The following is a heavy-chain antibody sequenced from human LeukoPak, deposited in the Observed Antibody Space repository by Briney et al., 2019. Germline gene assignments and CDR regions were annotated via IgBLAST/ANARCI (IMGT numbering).Heavy chain of an antibody. V-gene: IGHV3-48*04. Sequence: GGSLRLSCAASGFTFSSYAMSWVRQAPGKGLEWVSYISGSGPTIFYADSVKGRFTISRDNAKNSLYLQMNSLRAEDTAVYYCARGRSSGYFDLWGRGTQVTVSS. D-gene: IGHD3-10*01. CDR1: GFTFSSYA. J-gene: IGHJ2*01. CDR2: ISGSGPTI. CDR3: ARGRSSGYFDL.